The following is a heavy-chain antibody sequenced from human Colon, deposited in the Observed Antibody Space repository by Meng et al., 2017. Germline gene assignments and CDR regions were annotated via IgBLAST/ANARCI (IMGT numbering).Heavy chain of an antibody. V-gene: IGHV3-30*04. D-gene: IGHD6-19*01. CDR3: AREPTVPGSNDLGY. CDR2: ISHDESYR. CDR1: GFTFSSHK. J-gene: IGHJ4*02. Sequence: GESLKISCAASGFTFSSHKMHWVRQAPGQGLEWVAVISHDESYRFYADSVKGRFTISKDNSKNTVYLQMNSLRGEDTAVYFCAREPTVPGSNDLGYWGQGALVTVSS.